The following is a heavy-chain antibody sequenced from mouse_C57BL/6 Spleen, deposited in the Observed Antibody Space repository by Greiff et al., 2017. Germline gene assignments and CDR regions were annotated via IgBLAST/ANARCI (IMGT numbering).Heavy chain of an antibody. CDR2: IYPGDGDT. CDR3: AILDLYDGYAYWYFDV. Sequence: QVQLQQSGPELVKPGASVKISCKASGYAFSSSWMNWVKQRPGKGLEWIGRIYPGDGDTNYNGKFKGKATLTADKSSSTAYMQLSSLTSEDSAVYFCAILDLYDGYAYWYFDVWGKGTTVTVSS. V-gene: IGHV1-82*01. D-gene: IGHD2-3*01. J-gene: IGHJ1*03. CDR1: GYAFSSSW.